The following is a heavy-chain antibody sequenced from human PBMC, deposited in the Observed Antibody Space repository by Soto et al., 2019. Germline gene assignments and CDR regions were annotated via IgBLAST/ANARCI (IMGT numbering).Heavy chain of an antibody. CDR2: IYYSGRT. CDR3: ARGHLGITTTGTWYDFDY. J-gene: IGHJ4*02. D-gene: IGHD2-15*01. Sequence: WIWIRQPPGKGLEYIGYIYYSGRTYYNPSLKSRVTISVDTSKNQFSLKLSSVTAADTAVYYCARGHLGITTTGTWYDFDYWGQGTLVPVSS. V-gene: IGHV4-59*01.